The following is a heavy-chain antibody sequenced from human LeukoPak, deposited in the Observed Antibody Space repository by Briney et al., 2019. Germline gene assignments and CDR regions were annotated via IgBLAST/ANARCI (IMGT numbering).Heavy chain of an antibody. CDR3: ASCFVTGDYYYMDV. V-gene: IGHV1-69*05. D-gene: IGHD7-27*01. J-gene: IGHJ6*03. CDR1: GGTFSSYA. Sequence: SVKVSCKASGGTFSSYAISWVRQAPGQGLEWMGGIIPIFGTANYAQKFQGRVTITTDESTSTAYMELSSLRSEDTAVYYYASCFVTGDYYYMDVWGKGTTVTVSS. CDR2: IIPIFGTA.